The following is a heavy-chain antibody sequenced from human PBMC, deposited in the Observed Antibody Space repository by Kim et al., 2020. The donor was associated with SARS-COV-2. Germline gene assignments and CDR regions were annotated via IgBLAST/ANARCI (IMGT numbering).Heavy chain of an antibody. V-gene: IGHV3-53*01. CDR3: ARGIERYSYGCDY. Sequence: YADSVRGPLTISRATSNNTLYLQMNSLRAEDTAVYYWARGIERYSYGCDYWGQGTLVTVSS. D-gene: IGHD5-18*01. J-gene: IGHJ4*02.